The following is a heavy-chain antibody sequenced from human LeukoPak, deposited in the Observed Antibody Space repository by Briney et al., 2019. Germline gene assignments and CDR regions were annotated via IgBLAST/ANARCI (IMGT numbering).Heavy chain of an antibody. D-gene: IGHD6-19*01. Sequence: SGPTLVKPTQTLTLTCTFSGFSLSTSGVGVGWIRQPPGKGLAWLGSIYYSGSTYYNPSLKSRVTISVDTSKNQFSLKLSSVTAADTAVYYCARSSGNRYYYYYMDVWGKGTTVTVAS. V-gene: IGHV4-39*01. J-gene: IGHJ6*03. CDR3: ARSSGNRYYYYYMDV. CDR2: IYYSGST. CDR1: GFSLSTSGVG.